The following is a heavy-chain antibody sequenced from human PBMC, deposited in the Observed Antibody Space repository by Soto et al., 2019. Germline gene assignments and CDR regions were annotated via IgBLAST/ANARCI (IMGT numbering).Heavy chain of an antibody. CDR1: GYTFTSYD. CDR2: MNPNSGNT. Sequence: ASVKVSCKASGYTFTSYDINWVRQATGQGLEWMGWMNPNSGNTGYAQKFQGRVTMTRNTSISTAYMELSSLRSEDTAVYFCAKYWSPVRAAVYDYWGQGTQVTVSS. J-gene: IGHJ4*02. D-gene: IGHD6-25*01. V-gene: IGHV1-8*01. CDR3: AKYWSPVRAAVYDY.